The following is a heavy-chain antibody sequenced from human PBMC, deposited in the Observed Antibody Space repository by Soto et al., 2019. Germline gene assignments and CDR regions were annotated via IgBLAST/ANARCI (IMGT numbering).Heavy chain of an antibody. V-gene: IGHV1-46*01. Sequence: ASVKVSCKASGYTFTSYYMHWVRQAPGQGLERMGIINPSGGSTSYAQKFQGRVTMTRDTSTSTVYMELSSLRSEDTAVYYCARDLNPRSMIVVGGYFDYWGQGTLVTVSS. D-gene: IGHD3-22*01. CDR2: INPSGGST. CDR3: ARDLNPRSMIVVGGYFDY. CDR1: GYTFTSYY. J-gene: IGHJ4*02.